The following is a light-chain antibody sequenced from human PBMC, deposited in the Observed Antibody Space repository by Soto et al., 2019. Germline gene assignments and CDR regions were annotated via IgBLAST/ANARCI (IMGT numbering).Light chain of an antibody. J-gene: IGKJ4*01. Sequence: EIVLTQSPGTLSLSPWERATLSCRASQSVSSSYLAWYQQKPGQAPRLLIYDASTRAAGIPASFSGSGSGTEFTLTISSLQSEDFGVYYCQHYNRWPLTFGGGTKVDIK. CDR1: QSVSSSY. CDR3: QHYNRWPLT. V-gene: IGKV3-15*01. CDR2: DAS.